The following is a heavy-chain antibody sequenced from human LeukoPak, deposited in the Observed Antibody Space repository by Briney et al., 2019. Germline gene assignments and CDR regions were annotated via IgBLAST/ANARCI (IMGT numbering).Heavy chain of an antibody. CDR1: GFTFSAYG. CDR2: LSFDGSNQ. J-gene: IGHJ4*02. D-gene: IGHD4-11*01. V-gene: IGHV3-33*01. Sequence: GGSLRLSCAASGFTFSAYGMHWVRRAPGKGLEWVAVLSFDGSNQYYAHPVKGRFTISRDNSKNTLYLQMNSLRAEDMAVYYCARGQYYFDYWGQGTLVTVSS. CDR3: ARGQYYFDY.